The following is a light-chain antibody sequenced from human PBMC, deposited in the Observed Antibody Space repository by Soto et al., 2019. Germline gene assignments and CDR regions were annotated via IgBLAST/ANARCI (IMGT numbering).Light chain of an antibody. V-gene: IGKV3-11*01. CDR1: QSVSSF. CDR3: QQRSSWT. CDR2: GAS. J-gene: IGKJ1*01. Sequence: EIVLTQSPATLSLSPGERATLSCRASQSVSSFLGWYQQKPGQAPRLLIYGASNRATGIPARFSGSGSGTDFTLTISSLEPEDFAVYYCQQRSSWTFGQGTKVDIK.